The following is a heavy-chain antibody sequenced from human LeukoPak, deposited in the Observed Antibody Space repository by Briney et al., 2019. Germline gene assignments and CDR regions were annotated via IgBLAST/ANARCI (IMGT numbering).Heavy chain of an antibody. CDR2: IYYSGST. CDR1: GGSISSSSYY. CDR3: ARHSPWEGVLLWFGELLLGAFDI. J-gene: IGHJ3*02. V-gene: IGHV4-39*01. Sequence: SETLSLTCTVSGGSISSSSYYWGWIRQPPGKGLEWIGSIYYSGSTYYNPSLKSRVTISVDTSKNQFSLKLSSVTAADTAVYYCARHSPWEGVLLWFGELLLGAFDIWGQGTMVTVSS. D-gene: IGHD3-10*01.